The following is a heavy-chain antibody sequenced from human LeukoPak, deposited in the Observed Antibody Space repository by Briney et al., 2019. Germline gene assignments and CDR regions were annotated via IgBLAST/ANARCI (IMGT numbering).Heavy chain of an antibody. CDR3: ARETGRLLWFGELDYNWFDP. J-gene: IGHJ5*02. D-gene: IGHD3-10*01. CDR2: ISAYNGNT. CDR1: GYTFTSYG. V-gene: IGHV1-18*01. Sequence: ASVKVSCKASGYTFTSYGISWVRQAPGQGLEWMGWISAYNGNTNYPQKLQGRVTMTTDTSTSTAYMELRSLRSDDTAVYYCARETGRLLWFGELDYNWFDPWGQGTLVTVSS.